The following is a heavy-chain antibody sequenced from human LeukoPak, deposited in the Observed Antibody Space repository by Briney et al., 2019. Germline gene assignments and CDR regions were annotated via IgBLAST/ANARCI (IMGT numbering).Heavy chain of an antibody. J-gene: IGHJ3*02. CDR2: ISFDGSTQ. D-gene: IGHD5-24*01. V-gene: IGHV3-30-3*01. CDR3: ARDVEMAKIRGAFDI. CDR1: GFTFNTYV. Sequence: GRSLRLSCTASGFTFNTYVIHWVRQAPGKGLEWVAVISFDGSTQFYADSVKGRFTISRDNSKSTLYLQLNSLRAEDTALYYCARDVEMAKIRGAFDIWGQGTMVTVSS.